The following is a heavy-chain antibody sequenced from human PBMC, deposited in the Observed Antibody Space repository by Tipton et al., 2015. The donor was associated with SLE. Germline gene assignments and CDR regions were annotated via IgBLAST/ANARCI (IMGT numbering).Heavy chain of an antibody. J-gene: IGHJ4*02. CDR1: GYSISSGYY. CDR3: ARDGFDY. CDR2: IYHSGST. Sequence: TLSLTCTVSGYSISSGYYWGWIRQPPGKGLEWIGSIYHSGSTYYNPSLKSRVTISVDTSKNQFSLKLSSVTAADTAVYYCARDGFDYWGQGTLVTVSS. V-gene: IGHV4-38-2*02.